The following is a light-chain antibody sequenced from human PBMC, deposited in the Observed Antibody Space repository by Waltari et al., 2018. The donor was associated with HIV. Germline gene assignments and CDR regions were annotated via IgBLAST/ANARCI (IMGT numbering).Light chain of an antibody. Sequence: QSALTQPASVSGSPGQSITISCTGTSSDVGGYNYVSWYQQHPGKAPKLMIYEVSKRPAWVSNRFSGPKSGNTASLTISGLQAEDEADYYCSSYTSSSTLVFGGGTKLTVL. CDR2: EVS. CDR3: SSYTSSSTLV. J-gene: IGLJ2*01. V-gene: IGLV2-14*01. CDR1: SSDVGGYNY.